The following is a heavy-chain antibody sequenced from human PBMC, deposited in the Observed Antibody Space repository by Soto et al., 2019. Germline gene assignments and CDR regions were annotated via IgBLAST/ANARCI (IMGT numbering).Heavy chain of an antibody. V-gene: IGHV1-8*01. CDR2: MNPNSGNT. CDR3: ARFPPTQLFRYFDWLPPCGMDV. D-gene: IGHD3-9*01. Sequence: ASAKVSCKASGYTFTSYDINWVRQATGQGLEWMGWMNPNSGNTGYAQKFQGRVTMTRNPSISTAYMELSSLRSEATAVYYCARFPPTQLFRYFDWLPPCGMDVWGQGTTVTVS. CDR1: GYTFTSYD. J-gene: IGHJ6*02.